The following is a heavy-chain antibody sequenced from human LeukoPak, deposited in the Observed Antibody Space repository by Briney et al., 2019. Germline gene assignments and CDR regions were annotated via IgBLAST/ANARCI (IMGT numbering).Heavy chain of an antibody. J-gene: IGHJ3*02. CDR3: ARGAVGDYLRNAFDI. CDR1: GGTFSSYA. CDR2: IIPIFGTA. D-gene: IGHD4-17*01. V-gene: IGHV1-69*13. Sequence: ASVKVSCKASGGTFSSYAISWVRQAPGQGLEWMGGIIPIFGTANYAQKFQGRVTITADESTSTAYMELSSLRSEDTAVYYCARGAVGDYLRNAFDIWGQGTIITVSS.